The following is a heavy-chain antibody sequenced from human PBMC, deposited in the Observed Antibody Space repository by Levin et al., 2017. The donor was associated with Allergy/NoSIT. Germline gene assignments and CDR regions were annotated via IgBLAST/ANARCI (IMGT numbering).Heavy chain of an antibody. Sequence: GGSLRLSCAASGFTFSDYYMSWIRQAPGKGLEWVSYISTSGSNIYYADSVKGRFTISRDNAKNSLYLQMNSLRAEDTAVYYCARDSVCDSGSYCYFDYWGQGTLVTVSS. V-gene: IGHV3-11*01. CDR3: ARDSVCDSGSYCYFDY. J-gene: IGHJ4*02. CDR1: GFTFSDYY. D-gene: IGHD1-26*01. CDR2: ISTSGSNI.